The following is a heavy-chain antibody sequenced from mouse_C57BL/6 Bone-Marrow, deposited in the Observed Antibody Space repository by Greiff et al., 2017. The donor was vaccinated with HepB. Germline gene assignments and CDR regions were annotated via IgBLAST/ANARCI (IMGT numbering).Heavy chain of an antibody. V-gene: IGHV1-19*01. CDR1: GYTFTDYY. J-gene: IGHJ2*01. Sequence: EVQLQQSGPVLVKPGASVKMSCKASGYTFTDYYMNWVKQSHGKSLEWIGVINPYNGGTSYNQKFKGKATLTVDKSSSTAYMELNSLTSEDSAVYYCARRLRESYFDYWGQGTTLTVSS. CDR3: ARRLRESYFDY. D-gene: IGHD1-2*01. CDR2: INPYNGGT.